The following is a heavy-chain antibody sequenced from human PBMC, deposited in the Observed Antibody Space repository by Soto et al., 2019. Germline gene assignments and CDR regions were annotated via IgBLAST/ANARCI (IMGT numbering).Heavy chain of an antibody. V-gene: IGHV3-23*01. CDR3: AKGRYSYEVNWFDP. D-gene: IGHD5-18*01. J-gene: IGHJ5*02. CDR2: ISGSGGST. Sequence: PGGSLRLSCAASGFTFSSYAMSWVRQAPGKGLEWVSAISGSGGSTYYADSVKGRFTISRDNSKNTLYLQMNSLRAEDTAVYYCAKGRYSYEVNWFDPWGQGTLVTSPQ. CDR1: GFTFSSYA.